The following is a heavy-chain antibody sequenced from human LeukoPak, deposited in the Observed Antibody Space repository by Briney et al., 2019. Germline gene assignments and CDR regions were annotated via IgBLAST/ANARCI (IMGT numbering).Heavy chain of an antibody. CDR3: VRELRGVGGTKFDS. D-gene: IGHD1-26*01. J-gene: IGHJ5*01. CDR2: ISYDGTNK. CDR1: GFTFGSYA. V-gene: IGHV3-30-3*01. Sequence: PGRSLRLPCAASGFTFGSYAMHWVRQAPGRGLEWVAGISYDGTNKYYADSVKGRFTISRDNSKNTLYLQMNSLRAEDTAVYYCVRELRGVGGTKFDSWGQGTLATVSS.